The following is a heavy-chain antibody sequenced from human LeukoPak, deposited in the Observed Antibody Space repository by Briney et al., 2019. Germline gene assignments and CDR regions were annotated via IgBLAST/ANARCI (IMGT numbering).Heavy chain of an antibody. J-gene: IGHJ4*02. CDR3: ARRSGIAVAGAFDY. D-gene: IGHD6-19*01. CDR1: GFTFSSYS. Sequence: GGSLRLSCAASGFTFSSYSMSWVRQAPGKGLEWVSSISSTSSSIYYADSVKGRFTISRDNSKNTLYLQMNSLRAEDTAVYYCARRSGIAVAGAFDYWGQGTLVTVSS. CDR2: ISSTSSSI. V-gene: IGHV3-21*04.